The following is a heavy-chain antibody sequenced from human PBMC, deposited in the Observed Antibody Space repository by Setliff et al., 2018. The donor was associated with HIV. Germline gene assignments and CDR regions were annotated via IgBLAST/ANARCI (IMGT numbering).Heavy chain of an antibody. Sequence: PGGSLRLSCAVSGFTFDDYGMSWVRQLPGKGLEWVSGINWNGDSKYYADSVKGRFTISRDNSKNTLYLQMNSLRAEDTAVYYCAKEQSLNDAFDIWGQGTMVTVSS. V-gene: IGHV3-20*04. D-gene: IGHD4-4*01. J-gene: IGHJ3*02. CDR2: INWNGDSK. CDR3: AKEQSLNDAFDI. CDR1: GFTFDDYG.